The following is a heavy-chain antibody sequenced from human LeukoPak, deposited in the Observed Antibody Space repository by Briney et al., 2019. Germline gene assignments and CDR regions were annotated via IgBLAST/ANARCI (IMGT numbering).Heavy chain of an antibody. CDR2: THYNSNFFF. V-gene: IGHV6-1*01. J-gene: IGHJ5*02. D-gene: IGHD3-9*01. CDR1: GDSVSTNSAG. Sequence: SQTLSLTCAISGDSVSTNSAGWNWIRQSPSRGLEWLGRTHYNSNFFFDYAPSAKSRITINPDTSKNQFSLKLSSVTAADTAVYYCARLTGSIRYFDWSPGNNWFDPWGQGTLVTVSS. CDR3: ARLTGSIRYFDWSPGNNWFDP.